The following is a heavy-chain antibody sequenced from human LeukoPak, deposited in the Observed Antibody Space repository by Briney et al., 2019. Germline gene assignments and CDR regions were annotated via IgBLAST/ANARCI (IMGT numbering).Heavy chain of an antibody. D-gene: IGHD3-9*01. V-gene: IGHV3-48*01. CDR3: ARGRYFDWLLPNDAFDI. CDR2: ISSSSSTI. Sequence: PGGSLRLSCAASGFTFSGYSMNWVRQAPGKGLEWVSYISSSSSTIYYADSVKGRFTISRDNAKNSLYLQMNSLRAEDTAVYYCARGRYFDWLLPNDAFDIWGQGTMVTVSS. J-gene: IGHJ3*02. CDR1: GFTFSGYS.